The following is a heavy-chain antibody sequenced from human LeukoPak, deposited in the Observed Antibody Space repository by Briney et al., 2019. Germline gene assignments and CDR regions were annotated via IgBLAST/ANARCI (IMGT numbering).Heavy chain of an antibody. V-gene: IGHV3-23*01. J-gene: IGHJ4*02. CDR3: AKGIFGVVNDYFDY. CDR1: GFTFSSYA. CDR2: ISGSGGST. D-gene: IGHD3-3*01. Sequence: SGGSLRLSSAASGFTFSSYAMSWVRQAPGKGLEWVSAISGSGGSTYYADSVKGRFTISRDNSKNTLYLQMNSLRAEDTAVYYCAKGIFGVVNDYFDYWGQGTLVTVSS.